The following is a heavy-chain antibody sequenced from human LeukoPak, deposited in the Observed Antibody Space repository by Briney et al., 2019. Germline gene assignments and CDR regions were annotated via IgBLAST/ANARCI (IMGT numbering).Heavy chain of an antibody. CDR3: ARDPLGTRPGFDY. Sequence: GGSLRLSCATSGFTFSSYWMSWVRQAPGKGLEWVANIKQDGSEKQYVDSVKGRFTISRDNSKNTLYLQMNSLRAEDTAVYYCARDPLGTRPGFDYWGQGTLVTVSS. D-gene: IGHD1-1*01. CDR2: IKQDGSEK. V-gene: IGHV3-7*01. J-gene: IGHJ4*02. CDR1: GFTFSSYW.